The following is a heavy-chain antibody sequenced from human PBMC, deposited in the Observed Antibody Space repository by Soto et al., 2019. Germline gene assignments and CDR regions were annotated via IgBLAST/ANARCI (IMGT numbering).Heavy chain of an antibody. Sequence: GESLKISCAASGFTFSSYSMNWVRQAPGKGLEWVSSMSSSSSYIYYADSVKGRFTISRDNAKNSLYLQMNSLRAEDTAVYYCAREAGRGYSYGYVWFDPWGQGTLVTVSS. CDR1: GFTFSSYS. D-gene: IGHD5-18*01. CDR3: AREAGRGYSYGYVWFDP. J-gene: IGHJ5*02. CDR2: MSSSSSYI. V-gene: IGHV3-21*01.